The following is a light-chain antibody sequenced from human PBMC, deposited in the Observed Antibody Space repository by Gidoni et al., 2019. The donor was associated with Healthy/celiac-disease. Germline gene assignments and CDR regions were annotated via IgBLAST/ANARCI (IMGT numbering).Light chain of an antibody. CDR3: QQSYSTQLT. J-gene: IGKJ4*01. CDR2: AAS. CDR1: QSISSY. Sequence: DIQMTQAPSSLSASVGDRVTITCRASQSISSYLHCYQQQPAKAPKLLIYAASSLQSGVPSRCSSSGSGTDFTITISSLQPEDFATYYCQQSYSTQLTFGGGTKVEIK. V-gene: IGKV1-39*01.